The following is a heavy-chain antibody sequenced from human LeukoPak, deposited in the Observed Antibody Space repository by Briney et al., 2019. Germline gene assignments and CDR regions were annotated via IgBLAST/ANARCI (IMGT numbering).Heavy chain of an antibody. CDR1: GYTFTGYY. J-gene: IGHJ3*02. V-gene: IGHV1-2*02. CDR3: ARDLGSELYDSSGRDAFDI. Sequence: ASVKVSCKASGYTFTGYYMHWVRQAPGQGLEWMGWINPNSGGTNYAQKFQGRVTMTRDTSISTAYMELSRLRSDDTAVYYCARDLGSELYDSSGRDAFDIWGQGTMVTVSS. CDR2: INPNSGGT. D-gene: IGHD3-22*01.